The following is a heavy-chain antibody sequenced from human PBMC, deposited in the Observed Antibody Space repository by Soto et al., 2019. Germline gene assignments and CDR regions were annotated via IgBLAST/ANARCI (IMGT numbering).Heavy chain of an antibody. D-gene: IGHD2-8*01. CDR1: GFTLRSYW. V-gene: IGHV3-74*01. CDR2: ISGDGNIT. CDR3: VSDVAPNGRSFAS. Sequence: EVQLVESGGGLVQPGGCLRLSCAASGFTLRSYWMHWVRQVSGKGLVWVSRISGDGNITTYADSVKGRFTISRDNANTTLYLQMSGLRAEDPPLYYCVSDVAPNGRSFASWGQGTQVTVSS. J-gene: IGHJ4*02.